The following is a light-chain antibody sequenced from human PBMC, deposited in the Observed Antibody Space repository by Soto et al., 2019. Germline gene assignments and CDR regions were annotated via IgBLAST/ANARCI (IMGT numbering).Light chain of an antibody. CDR2: GAS. CDR3: QQYGSSPPVT. Sequence: EIVLTQSPVTLSLSPGERATLSCKASQSVSSSYLAWYQQKPGQAPRLLIYGASSRATGIPDRFSGSGSGTDFTLTISRLEPEDLAVYYCQQYGSSPPVTFGQGTKV. J-gene: IGKJ1*01. CDR1: QSVSSSY. V-gene: IGKV3-20*01.